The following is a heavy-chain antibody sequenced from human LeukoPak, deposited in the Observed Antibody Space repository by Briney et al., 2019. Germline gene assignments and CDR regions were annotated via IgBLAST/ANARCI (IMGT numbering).Heavy chain of an antibody. Sequence: GGSLRLSCAASGFTFSDYYMSWLRQAPGKGLEWVSYISSSSSCTNYADSVKGRFTISRDNAKNSLYLQMNSLRAEDTAVYYCARDQLAGRWFDPWGQGTLVTVSS. CDR1: GFTFSDYY. V-gene: IGHV3-11*06. CDR3: ARDQLAGRWFDP. CDR2: ISSSSSCT. J-gene: IGHJ5*02.